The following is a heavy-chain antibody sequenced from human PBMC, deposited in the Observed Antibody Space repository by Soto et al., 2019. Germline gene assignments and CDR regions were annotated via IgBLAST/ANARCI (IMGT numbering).Heavy chain of an antibody. CDR2: IYYSGST. D-gene: IGHD3-9*01. J-gene: IGHJ5*02. CDR3: ARAQISYYDILTGYYPNWFDP. V-gene: IGHV4-59*08. CDR1: GGSISSYY. Sequence: SETLSLTCTVSGGSISSYYWSWIRQPPGKGLEWIGYIYYSGSTNYNPSLKSRVTISVDTSKNQFSLKLSSVTAADTAVYYCARAQISYYDILTGYYPNWFDPWGQGTLVTVSS.